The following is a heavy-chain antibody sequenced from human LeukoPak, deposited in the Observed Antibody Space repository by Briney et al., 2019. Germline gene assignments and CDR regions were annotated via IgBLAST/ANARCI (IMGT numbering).Heavy chain of an antibody. Sequence: PGGSLRLSCAASGFTFSKAWMSWVRQAPGKGLEYLGRVKSKSEGGTTDYAAPVKGRFSISRDDSKSTLYLQLNSLKIEDTAVYYCASGWQLIDFWGQGTLVSVSS. CDR1: GFTFSKAW. V-gene: IGHV3-15*01. CDR2: VKSKSEGGTT. J-gene: IGHJ4*02. D-gene: IGHD6-13*01. CDR3: ASGWQLIDF.